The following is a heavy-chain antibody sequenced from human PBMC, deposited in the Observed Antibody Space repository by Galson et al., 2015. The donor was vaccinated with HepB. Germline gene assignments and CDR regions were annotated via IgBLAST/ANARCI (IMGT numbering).Heavy chain of an antibody. CDR2: IRGSSRYI. Sequence: SLRLSCAASGFTFGTYSINWVRQAPGKGLERGSSIRGSSRYIYYANSVKGRFTISRDNAKNLVFLQMNSLRAEDTAVYYCARDPEDSGFSDYWSQGALVTVSS. J-gene: IGHJ4*02. D-gene: IGHD5-12*01. CDR1: GFTFGTYS. CDR3: ARDPEDSGFSDY. V-gene: IGHV3-21*06.